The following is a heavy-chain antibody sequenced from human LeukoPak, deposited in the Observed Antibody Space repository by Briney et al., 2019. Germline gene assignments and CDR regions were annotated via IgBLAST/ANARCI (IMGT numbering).Heavy chain of an antibody. CDR3: ARDSVAGTDY. V-gene: IGHV1-18*01. Sequence: EWMGWIIAYNANTNYAQKLQGRVNMTTDTSTSTAYMELRSLRSDDTAVYYCARDSVAGTDYWGQGTLVTVSS. D-gene: IGHD6-19*01. J-gene: IGHJ4*02. CDR2: IIAYNANT.